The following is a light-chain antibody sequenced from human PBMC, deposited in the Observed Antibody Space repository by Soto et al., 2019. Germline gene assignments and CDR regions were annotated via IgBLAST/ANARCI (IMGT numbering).Light chain of an antibody. CDR2: GAS. Sequence: DIQMTQSPSSLSASVGDRVTITCRASQSISSFLNWYQHKLGQAPKLLIYGASTLQSGVPSRFSGSGSGTDFTLTISSLQPEDFATYYCQQSYSTPLITFGQGTRLEIK. V-gene: IGKV1-39*01. CDR1: QSISSF. CDR3: QQSYSTPLIT. J-gene: IGKJ5*01.